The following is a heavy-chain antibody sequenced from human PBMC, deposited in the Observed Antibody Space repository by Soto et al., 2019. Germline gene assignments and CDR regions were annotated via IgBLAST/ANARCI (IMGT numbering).Heavy chain of an antibody. Sequence: GGSLRLSCAASGFTFSSYWMSWVRQAPGKGLEWVANIKQDGSEKYYVDSVKGRFTISRDNAKNSLYLQMNSLRAEDTAVYYCARDLAEGPEDYYYYSMDVWGKGTTVTVSS. CDR1: GFTFSSYW. V-gene: IGHV3-7*01. CDR2: IKQDGSEK. D-gene: IGHD6-13*01. J-gene: IGHJ6*03. CDR3: ARDLAEGPEDYYYYSMDV.